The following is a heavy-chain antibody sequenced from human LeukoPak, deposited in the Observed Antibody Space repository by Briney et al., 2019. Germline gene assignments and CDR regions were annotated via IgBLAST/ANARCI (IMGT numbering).Heavy chain of an antibody. V-gene: IGHV3-66*01. CDR2: IYSGGTT. Sequence: GGSLRLSCAASGFNVSNHYMSWVRQAPGKGLEGVSIIYSGGTTHYAASVKGRFNISKDPYEHTLYLQMNSLRDEDTAVYFCVRDQAYYGSGSYSWYFDLWGRGTLVTVSS. D-gene: IGHD3-10*01. J-gene: IGHJ2*01. CDR3: VRDQAYYGSGSYSWYFDL. CDR1: GFNVSNHY.